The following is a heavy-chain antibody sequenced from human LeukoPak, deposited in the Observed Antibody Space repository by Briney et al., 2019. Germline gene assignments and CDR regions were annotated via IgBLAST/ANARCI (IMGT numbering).Heavy chain of an antibody. CDR1: GGSISSSSYY. Sequence: SETLSLTCTVSGGSISSSSYYWGWIRQPPGKGLEWIGSIYYSGSTYYNPSLRSRVTISVDTSKNQFSLKLSSVTAADTAVYYCARDTDYFDYWGQGTLVTVSS. CDR3: ARDTDYFDY. D-gene: IGHD4-17*01. V-gene: IGHV4-39*07. CDR2: IYYSGST. J-gene: IGHJ4*02.